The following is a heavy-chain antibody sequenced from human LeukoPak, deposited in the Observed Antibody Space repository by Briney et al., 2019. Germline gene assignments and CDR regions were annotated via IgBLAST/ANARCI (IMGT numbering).Heavy chain of an antibody. CDR2: ISGSGGST. CDR3: AKYNTYYYDSSGWYFDY. Sequence: GGSLRLSCAASGFTFSSYAMSWVRQAPGKGLEWASAISGSGGSTYYADSVKGRFTISRDNSKNTLYLQMNSLRAEDTAVYYCAKYNTYYYDSSGWYFDYWGQGTLVTVSS. J-gene: IGHJ4*02. D-gene: IGHD3-22*01. CDR1: GFTFSSYA. V-gene: IGHV3-23*01.